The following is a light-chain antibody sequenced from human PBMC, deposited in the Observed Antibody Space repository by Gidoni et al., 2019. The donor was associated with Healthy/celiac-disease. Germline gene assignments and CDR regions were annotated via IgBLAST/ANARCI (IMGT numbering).Light chain of an antibody. J-gene: IGKJ1*01. CDR1: QSVSSN. Sequence: EIVMTHSPATLSVSPGERATLSCRASQSVSSNLAWYQQKPGQEPRLLIYGASTRATGIPARFSGSGSGTEFTLTISSLQSEDFAVYYCQQYNNWPPWTFGQGTKVEIK. CDR2: GAS. CDR3: QQYNNWPPWT. V-gene: IGKV3D-15*01.